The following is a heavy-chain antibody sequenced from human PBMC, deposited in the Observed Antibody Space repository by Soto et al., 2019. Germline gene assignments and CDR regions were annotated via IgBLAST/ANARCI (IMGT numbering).Heavy chain of an antibody. J-gene: IGHJ6*02. Sequence: SEALSLTCIVSGVSISSNYWSWIRQPPGQGLEWIGYIHYSGSTNFNPSLKNRVIMSVDTSKNQFSLRLSSVTAADTAVYYCARSYPNTIFGVVPSRGLDVWGQGATVTVSS. V-gene: IGHV4-59*01. D-gene: IGHD3-3*01. CDR3: ARSYPNTIFGVVPSRGLDV. CDR1: GVSISSNY. CDR2: IHYSGST.